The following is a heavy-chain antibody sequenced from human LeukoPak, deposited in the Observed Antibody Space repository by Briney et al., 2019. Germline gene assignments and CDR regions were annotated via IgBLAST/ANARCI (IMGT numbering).Heavy chain of an antibody. J-gene: IGHJ3*02. CDR1: GGSISSSSYY. D-gene: IGHD3-22*01. CDR3: ATYDFDNSGRGAFAM. CDR2: IYYSGST. Sequence: SETLSLTCTVSGGSISSSSYYWGWIRQPPGKGLEWIGSIYYSGSTYYNPSLKSRVTISVDTSKNQFSLKLSSVTAADTAVYYCATYDFDNSGRGAFAMWGQGTMVTVSS. V-gene: IGHV4-39*07.